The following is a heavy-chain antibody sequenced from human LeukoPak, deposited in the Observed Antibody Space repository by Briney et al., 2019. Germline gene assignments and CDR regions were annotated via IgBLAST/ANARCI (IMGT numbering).Heavy chain of an antibody. D-gene: IGHD3-22*01. J-gene: IGHJ3*02. V-gene: IGHV4-34*01. Sequence: PSETLSLTCAVYVGSLSGYYWSWIRHPPGKGLEWIGEINHSGNTNYNPSRKSRVTISVVTSKNQFSLKLSSVTAADPAVYYCARDHDSSAPAAFDIWGQGTMVTLSS. CDR3: ARDHDSSAPAAFDI. CDR1: VGSLSGYY. CDR2: INHSGNT.